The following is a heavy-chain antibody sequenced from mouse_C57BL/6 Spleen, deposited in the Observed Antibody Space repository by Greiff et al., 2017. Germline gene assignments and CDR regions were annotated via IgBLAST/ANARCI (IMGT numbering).Heavy chain of an antibody. CDR1: GYTFTSYW. V-gene: IGHV1-64*01. J-gene: IGHJ4*01. D-gene: IGHD1-1*02. CDR2: IHPNSGST. CDR3: ARLGWEAMDY. Sequence: VKLQQPGAELVKPGASVKLSCKASGYTFTSYWMHWVKQRPGQGLEWIGMIHPNSGSTNYNEKFKSKATLTVDKSSSTAYMQLSSLTSEDSAVYYCARLGWEAMDYWGQGTSVTVSS.